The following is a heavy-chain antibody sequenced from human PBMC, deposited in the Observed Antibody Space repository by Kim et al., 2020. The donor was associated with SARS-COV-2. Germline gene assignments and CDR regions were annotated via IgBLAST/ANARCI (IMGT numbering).Heavy chain of an antibody. V-gene: IGHV4-39*01. J-gene: IGHJ6*02. Sequence: SETLSLTCTVSDGSISGSNYYLAWIRQPPGEGLEWIGTFHHKSGTTKFNLSLQSTVTVSVDTYKNNFFLRLTTVTAADTAVYYCARHLRPHGMAVWGQGTTVTVSS. CDR2: FHHKSGTT. CDR3: ARHLRPHGMAV. CDR1: DGSISGSNYY.